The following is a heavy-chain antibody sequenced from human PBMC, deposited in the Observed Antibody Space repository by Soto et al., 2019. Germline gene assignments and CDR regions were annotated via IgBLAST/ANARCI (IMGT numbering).Heavy chain of an antibody. CDR2: IIPIFGTA. Sequence: QVQLVQSGAEVKKPGSSVKVSCKASGGTFSSYAISWVRQAPGQGLEWMGGIIPIFGTANYAQKFQGRVTITADESASKAYMEVSSLRSEDTAVYYCARRVPIPYRSGMDVWGQGTTVTVSS. J-gene: IGHJ6*02. D-gene: IGHD2-2*01. CDR3: ARRVPIPYRSGMDV. CDR1: GGTFSSYA. V-gene: IGHV1-69*12.